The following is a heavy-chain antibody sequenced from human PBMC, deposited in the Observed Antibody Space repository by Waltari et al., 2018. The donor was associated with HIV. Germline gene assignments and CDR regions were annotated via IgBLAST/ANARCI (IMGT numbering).Heavy chain of an antibody. V-gene: IGHV3-23*01. Sequence: EVQMLESGGGLVQPGGSLRLSCVASGFTFRIYGKTWVRQAPGKGLEWFSGLSGKGGRKHDADAVKGRFTDSRDNANNTLVLQMSSLRADDTARYYCAIQRKALNDYYYGMDVWVQGTTVTVSS. CDR1: GFTFRIYG. J-gene: IGHJ6*02. CDR2: LSGKGGRK. D-gene: IGHD1-1*01. CDR3: AIQRKALNDYYYGMDV.